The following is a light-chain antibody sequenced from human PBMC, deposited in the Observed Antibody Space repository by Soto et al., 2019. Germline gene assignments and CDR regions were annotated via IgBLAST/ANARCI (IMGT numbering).Light chain of an antibody. CDR1: QSISSD. Sequence: SHMTQSAFSMSSSVAHRVTIVCRTSQSISSDLNWYQQKAGKAPKILIYAASSLQSGVPSRFSGSGYGTHFNLTISSLQTEDFATYYCQPIYSIPITFGQATRLEIK. J-gene: IGKJ5*01. V-gene: IGKV1-39*01. CDR3: QPIYSIPIT. CDR2: AAS.